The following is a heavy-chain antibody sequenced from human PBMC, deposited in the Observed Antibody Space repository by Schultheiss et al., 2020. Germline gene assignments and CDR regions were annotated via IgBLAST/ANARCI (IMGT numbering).Heavy chain of an antibody. V-gene: IGHV4-39*07. Sequence: SETLSLTCTVSGGSISSSSYYWGWIRQPPGKGLEWIGSIYYSGSTYYNPSLKSRLTISVDTSKNQFSLKLSSVTAADTAVYYCARGDCSGGSCYHVPPYNWFDPWGQGTLVTVSS. D-gene: IGHD2-15*01. J-gene: IGHJ5*02. CDR2: IYYSGST. CDR1: GGSISSSSYY. CDR3: ARGDCSGGSCYHVPPYNWFDP.